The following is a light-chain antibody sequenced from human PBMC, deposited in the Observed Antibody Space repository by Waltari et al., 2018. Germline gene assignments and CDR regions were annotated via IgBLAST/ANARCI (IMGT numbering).Light chain of an antibody. J-gene: IGKJ3*01. CDR1: QNINSW. Sequence: DIQMTQSPSTLSASVGDRVTITCRASQNINSWLAWYQQRPGEAPKLLIYKASSLGTGVPSRFSGSESGTEFTLTINSLQPDDFATYYCQQYNSYHIFTFGPGTKVEI. V-gene: IGKV1-5*03. CDR2: KAS. CDR3: QQYNSYHIFT.